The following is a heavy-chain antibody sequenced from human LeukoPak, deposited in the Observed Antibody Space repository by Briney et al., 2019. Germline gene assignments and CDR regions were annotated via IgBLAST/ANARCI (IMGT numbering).Heavy chain of an antibody. V-gene: IGHV4-39*01. J-gene: IGHJ6*03. D-gene: IGHD3-10*01. CDR3: ARQISDYYYYYIDV. Sequence: SETLSLTCTVSGGSISSGDYYWGWIRQPPGKGLEWIGTIYYSGTTYYNPSLESRVTISEDTSKNQFSLTLKSVTAADTAVYYCARQISDYYYYYIDVWGKGTTVTVSS. CDR2: IYYSGTT. CDR1: GGSISSGDYY.